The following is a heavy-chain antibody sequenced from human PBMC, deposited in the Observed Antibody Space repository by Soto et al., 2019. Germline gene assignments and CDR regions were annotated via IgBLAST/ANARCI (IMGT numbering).Heavy chain of an antibody. J-gene: IGHJ4*02. Sequence: GGSLRLSCAASGFTFSSYAMSWVRQAPGKGLEWVSAISGSGGSTYYADSVKGRFTISRDNSKNTLYLQMNSLRAEDTAVYYCAKTGVPYGSGSYVDYWGQGTLVTVSS. CDR1: GFTFSSYA. D-gene: IGHD3-10*01. CDR2: ISGSGGST. V-gene: IGHV3-23*01. CDR3: AKTGVPYGSGSYVDY.